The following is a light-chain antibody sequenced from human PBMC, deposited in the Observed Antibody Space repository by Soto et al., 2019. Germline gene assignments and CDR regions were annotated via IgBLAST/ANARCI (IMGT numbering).Light chain of an antibody. V-gene: IGKV3-20*01. J-gene: IGKJ4*01. Sequence: EIVLTQSPGTLSVSPGERATLSCRASQSVGRNYLAWYQQKPGQAPRLLIYDASSRATGIPDRFSGSGSGTDFTLTISRQEPEDFAVYYCQQYASSPLTFGGGTKVETK. CDR3: QQYASSPLT. CDR1: QSVGRNY. CDR2: DAS.